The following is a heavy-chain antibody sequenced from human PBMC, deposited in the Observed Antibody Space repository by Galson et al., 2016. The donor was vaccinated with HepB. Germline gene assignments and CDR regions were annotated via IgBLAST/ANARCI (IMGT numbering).Heavy chain of an antibody. Sequence: SLRLSCAASGFTFSDYYMSWIRQAPGKGLEWVSYISNRGYYTNYADSVKGRFTISRDNAKKSLYLQINSLRAEDTAVYYCARVWQWLVDGEYNWFDPWGQGTLVIVSS. CDR3: ARVWQWLVDGEYNWFDP. D-gene: IGHD6-19*01. CDR1: GFTFSDYY. J-gene: IGHJ5*02. CDR2: ISNRGYYT. V-gene: IGHV3-11*06.